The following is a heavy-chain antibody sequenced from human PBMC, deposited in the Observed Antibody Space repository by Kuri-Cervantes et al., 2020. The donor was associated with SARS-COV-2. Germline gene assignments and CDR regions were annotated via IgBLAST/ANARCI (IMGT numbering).Heavy chain of an antibody. V-gene: IGHV3-48*03. J-gene: IGHJ4*02. CDR2: ISSSGSTI. D-gene: IGHD1-7*01. CDR1: GFTFSSYE. CDR3: ASGEIAASGTIYYFDY. Sequence: GGSLRLTCAASGFTFSSYEMNWVRQVPGKGLEWVSYISSSGSTIYYADSVKGRFTISRDNAKNSLYLQMNSLRAEDTAVYYCASGEIAASGTIYYFDYLGQGTLVTVSS.